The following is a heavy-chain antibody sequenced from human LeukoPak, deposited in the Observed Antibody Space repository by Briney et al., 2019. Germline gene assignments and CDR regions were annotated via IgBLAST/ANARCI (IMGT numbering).Heavy chain of an antibody. CDR3: ARVSGGVYDFWSGYVLGPVDV. CDR1: GFTVSSNY. CDR2: IYSGGST. V-gene: IGHV3-53*01. Sequence: GGSLRLSRAASGFTVSSNYMSWVRQAPGKGLEWVSVIYSGGSTYYADSVKGRFTISRDNSKNTLYLQMNSLRAEDTAVYYCARVSGGVYDFWSGYVLGPVDVWGQGTTVTVSS. J-gene: IGHJ6*02. D-gene: IGHD3-3*01.